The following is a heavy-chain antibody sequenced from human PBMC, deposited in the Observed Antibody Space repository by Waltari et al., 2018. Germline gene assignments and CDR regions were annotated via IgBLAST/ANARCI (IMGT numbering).Heavy chain of an antibody. D-gene: IGHD4-17*01. CDR1: GFTYTIYR. V-gene: IGHV3-7*01. CDR2: IKQDGSEK. CDR3: ASHDYGDYSSFDY. Sequence: EVQLVESGGGLVQPGGSLRLSCAASGFTYTIYRLSWVRQAPGKGLEWVSNIKQDGSEKYYVDSVNGRFTISRDNAKNSLYLQMNSLRAEDTAVYYCASHDYGDYSSFDYWGQGTLLTVSS. J-gene: IGHJ4*02.